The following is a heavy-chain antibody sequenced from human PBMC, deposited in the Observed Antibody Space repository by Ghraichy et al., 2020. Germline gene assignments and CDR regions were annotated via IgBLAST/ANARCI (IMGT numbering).Heavy chain of an antibody. CDR3: ARDGWGGTSRILWWFDP. D-gene: IGHD2-2*01. CDR1: GGTFSSYT. V-gene: IGHV1-69*10. CDR2: IIPILGIA. Sequence: VKVSCKASGGTFSSYTISWVRQAPGQGLEWMGRIIPILGIANYAQKFQGRVTIPADKSTSTAYMELSSLRSEETAVYYCARDGWGGTSRILWWFDPWGQGTLVTVSS. J-gene: IGHJ5*02.